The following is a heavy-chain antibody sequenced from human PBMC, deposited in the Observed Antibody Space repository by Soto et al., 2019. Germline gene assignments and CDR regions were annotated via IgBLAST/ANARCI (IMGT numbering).Heavy chain of an antibody. J-gene: IGHJ2*01. D-gene: IGHD2-21*02. Sequence: QVQLVESGGGVVQPGRSLRLSCAASGFTFSSYGIHWVRQAPGKGLEWVAVISYDGSNKYYADSVKGRFTISRDNSKITLYLQMNSLRAEDTAVYYCAKGLAYCGGDCYSHFDLWGRGTLVTVSS. CDR3: AKGLAYCGGDCYSHFDL. CDR1: GFTFSSYG. CDR2: ISYDGSNK. V-gene: IGHV3-30*18.